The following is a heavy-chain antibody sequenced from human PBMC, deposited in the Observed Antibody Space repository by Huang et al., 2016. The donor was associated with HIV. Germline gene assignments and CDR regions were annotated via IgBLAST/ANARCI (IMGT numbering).Heavy chain of an antibody. Sequence: QVQLVQSGAEVKKPGASVKVSCKASGYTFSSFGISWARQAPGQGLDWVGWISVYNGNTKFAQKFQGRLTMTTDTSTSTAYMELRSLRSDDTAVYYCARGGGIQLWLLGYYYMDVWGNGTTVTVSS. CDR2: ISVYNGNT. CDR3: ARGGGIQLWLLGYYYMDV. D-gene: IGHD5-18*01. V-gene: IGHV1-18*01. CDR1: GYTFSSFG. J-gene: IGHJ6*03.